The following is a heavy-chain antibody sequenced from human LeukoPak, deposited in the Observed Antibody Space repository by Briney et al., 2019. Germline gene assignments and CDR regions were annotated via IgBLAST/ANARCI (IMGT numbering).Heavy chain of an antibody. V-gene: IGHV1-18*01. CDR1: GYTFTSYG. J-gene: IGHJ3*02. Sequence: ASVKVSCKASGYTFTSYGISWVRQAPGQGLEWMGWISAYNGNTNYAQKLQGRVTMTTDTSTSTAYMELRSLRSGDTAVYYCARLGFGYYYDSSGYSDAFGIWGQGTMVTVSS. CDR3: ARLGFGYYYDSSGYSDAFGI. CDR2: ISAYNGNT. D-gene: IGHD3-22*01.